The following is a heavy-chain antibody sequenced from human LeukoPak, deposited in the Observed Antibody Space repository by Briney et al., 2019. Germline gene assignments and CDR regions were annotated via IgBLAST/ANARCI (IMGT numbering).Heavy chain of an antibody. D-gene: IGHD5-12*01. J-gene: IGHJ4*02. Sequence: ASVKVSCKASGYTFTSYGISWVRQAPGQGLEWMGWISAYNGNTNYAQKLQGRVSMTTDTSTSTAYMELRSLRSDDTAVYYCARDLYSGYELLWDYWGRGTLVTVSS. CDR1: GYTFTSYG. CDR3: ARDLYSGYELLWDY. CDR2: ISAYNGNT. V-gene: IGHV1-18*04.